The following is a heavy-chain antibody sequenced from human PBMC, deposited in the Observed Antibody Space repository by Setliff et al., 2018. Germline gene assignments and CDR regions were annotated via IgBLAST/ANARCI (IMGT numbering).Heavy chain of an antibody. CDR3: ARGQASIFGVINNLDV. D-gene: IGHD3-3*01. Sequence: LSLTCTVSVGSISGQFWTWVRQAPGKGLDWIGYIGDNGKTEYNPSLKSRVTMSADTSKNQLSLKLTSVTAADTAVYFCARGQASIFGVINNLDVWGNGTTVTAPQ. V-gene: IGHV4-59*11. CDR2: IGDNGKT. J-gene: IGHJ6*04. CDR1: VGSISGQF.